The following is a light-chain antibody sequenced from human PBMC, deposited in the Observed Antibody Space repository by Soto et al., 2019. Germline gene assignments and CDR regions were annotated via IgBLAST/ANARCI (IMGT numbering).Light chain of an antibody. V-gene: IGKV3-20*01. CDR1: QSVSSSY. CDR2: GAS. Sequence: EIVLTQSPGTLSLSPGERATLSCRASQSVSSSYLAWYQQKPGQAPRLLIYGASSRATGIPDRFSGSGSGTDFTLNISRLEPEDFAAYYCQQYGSSPYTFGQGTKLEIK. CDR3: QQYGSSPYT. J-gene: IGKJ2*01.